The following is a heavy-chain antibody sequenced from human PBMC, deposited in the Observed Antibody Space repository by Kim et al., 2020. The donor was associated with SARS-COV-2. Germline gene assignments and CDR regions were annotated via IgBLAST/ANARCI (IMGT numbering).Heavy chain of an antibody. Sequence: GSTYDNPSLKSQVTISVDTSKTQSSRKLGAVTAADTAVYYCARERLGWFDPWGQGTLVTVSS. CDR3: ARERLGWFDP. V-gene: IGHV4-31*01. CDR2: GST. J-gene: IGHJ5*02. D-gene: IGHD4-17*01.